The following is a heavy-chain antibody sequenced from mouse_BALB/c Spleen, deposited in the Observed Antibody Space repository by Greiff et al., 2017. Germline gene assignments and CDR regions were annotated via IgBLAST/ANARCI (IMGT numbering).Heavy chain of an antibody. CDR3: ARDGYGNYDFDY. CDR2: INSDGGST. V-gene: IGHV5-2*01. Sequence: EVQRVESGGGLVQPGASLKLSCESTEYAFPSHDMPWVRQTPEKRLELVAAINSDGGSTYYPDTMERRFIISRDNTKKTLYLQMSSLRSEDTALYYCARDGYGNYDFDYWGQGTTLTVSS. D-gene: IGHD2-10*02. J-gene: IGHJ2*01. CDR1: EYAFPSHD.